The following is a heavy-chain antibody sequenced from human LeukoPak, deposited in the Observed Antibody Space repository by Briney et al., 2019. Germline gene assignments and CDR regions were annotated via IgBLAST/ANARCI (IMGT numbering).Heavy chain of an antibody. J-gene: IGHJ3*02. V-gene: IGHV7-4-1*02. CDR3: ARVAYCSGGSCYSAVNDAFDI. CDR2: INTNTGNP. D-gene: IGHD2-15*01. CDR1: GYTFTSYA. Sequence: GASVKVSCKASGYTFTSYAMNWVRQAPGQGLEWMGWINTNTGNPTYAQGFTGRFVFSLDTSVSTAYLQISSLKAEDTAVYYCARVAYCSGGSCYSAVNDAFDIWGQGTMVTVSS.